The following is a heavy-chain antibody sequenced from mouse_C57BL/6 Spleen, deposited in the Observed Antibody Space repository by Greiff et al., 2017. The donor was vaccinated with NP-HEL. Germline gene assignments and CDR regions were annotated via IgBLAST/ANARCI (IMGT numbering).Heavy chain of an antibody. D-gene: IGHD2-3*01. Sequence: VQLQQSGAELARPGASVKMSCKASGYTFTSYTMHWVKQRPGQGLEWIGYINPSSGYTKYNQKFKDKATLTADKSSSTAYMQLSSLTSEDSAVYYCARREGLYDGPDYFDYWGQGTTLTVSS. CDR1: GYTFTSYT. CDR3: ARREGLYDGPDYFDY. V-gene: IGHV1-4*01. CDR2: INPSSGYT. J-gene: IGHJ2*01.